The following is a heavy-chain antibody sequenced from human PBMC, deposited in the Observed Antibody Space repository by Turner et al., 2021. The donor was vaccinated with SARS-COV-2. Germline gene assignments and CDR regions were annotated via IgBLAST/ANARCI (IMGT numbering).Heavy chain of an antibody. Sequence: EVQLVESGGGLVKPGGSLRLSCAASGFTFSSYTMYWVRQAPGKGLEWVSSISSSSSYIDYADSVKGRFTISRDNAKNSLYLQMNSLRAEDTAVYYCARGTYYYDSSVYSGTNWFDPWGQGTLVTVSS. V-gene: IGHV3-21*01. D-gene: IGHD3-22*01. J-gene: IGHJ5*02. CDR1: GFTFSSYT. CDR2: ISSSSSYI. CDR3: ARGTYYYDSSVYSGTNWFDP.